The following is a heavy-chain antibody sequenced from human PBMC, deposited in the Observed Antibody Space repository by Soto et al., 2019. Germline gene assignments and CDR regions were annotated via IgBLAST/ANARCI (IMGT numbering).Heavy chain of an antibody. CDR2: ISAYNGNT. CDR3: VRITIFGVVIIQDY. J-gene: IGHJ4*02. D-gene: IGHD3-3*01. Sequence: ASVKASCKASGYTVTSYGISWVRQAPGQGLEWMGWISAYNGNTNYAQKLQGRVTMTTDTSTSTAYMELRSLRSDGTAVYYCVRITIFGVVIIQDYWGQGTLVTVSS. V-gene: IGHV1-18*01. CDR1: GYTVTSYG.